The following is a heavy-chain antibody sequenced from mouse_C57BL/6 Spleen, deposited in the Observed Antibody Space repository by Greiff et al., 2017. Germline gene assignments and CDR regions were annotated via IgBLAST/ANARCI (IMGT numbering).Heavy chain of an antibody. Sequence: QVQLQQPGAELVKPGASVKLSCKASGYTFTSYWMQWVKQRPGQGLEWIGEIDPSDSYTNYNQKFKGKATLTVDTSSSTAYMQLSSLTSEDSAVYYCATSLLRSVMDYWGQGTSVTVSS. V-gene: IGHV1-50*01. D-gene: IGHD1-2*01. J-gene: IGHJ4*01. CDR3: ATSLLRSVMDY. CDR2: IDPSDSYT. CDR1: GYTFTSYW.